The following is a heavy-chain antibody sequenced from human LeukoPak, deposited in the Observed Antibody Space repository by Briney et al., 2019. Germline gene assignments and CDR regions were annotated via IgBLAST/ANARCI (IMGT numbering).Heavy chain of an antibody. J-gene: IGHJ5*02. CDR3: ARDDSLVP. CDR1: GFTFSSYS. V-gene: IGHV4-39*07. Sequence: GSLRLSCAASGFTFSSYSMNWVRQAPGKGLEWIGSIYYSGSTYYNPSLKSRVTISVDTSKNQFSLKLSSVTAADTAVYYCARDDSLVPWGQGTLVTVSS. D-gene: IGHD5-18*01. CDR2: IYYSGST.